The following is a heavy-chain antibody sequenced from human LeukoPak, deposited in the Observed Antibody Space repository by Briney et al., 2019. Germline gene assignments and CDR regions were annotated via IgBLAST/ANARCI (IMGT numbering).Heavy chain of an antibody. D-gene: IGHD6-19*01. CDR2: ISGSGGST. J-gene: IGHJ6*03. V-gene: IGHV3-23*01. Sequence: GGSLRLSCAASGFTFSSYAMSWVCQAPGKGLEWVSAISGSGGSTYYADSVKGRFTISRDNSKNTLYLQMNSLRAEDTAVYYCAKDHGLAVAGTAYYYYYYMDVWGKGTTVTVSS. CDR1: GFTFSSYA. CDR3: AKDHGLAVAGTAYYYYYYMDV.